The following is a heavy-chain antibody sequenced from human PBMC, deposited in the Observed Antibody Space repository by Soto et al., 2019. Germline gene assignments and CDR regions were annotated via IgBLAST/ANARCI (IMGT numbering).Heavy chain of an antibody. Sequence: SETLSLTCTVSGGSLSTYYWSWIRQPPGKGLEWIGYIYYSGSTNYNPSLKSRVTISIDTSKNQFSLKLTSVTAADTAVYYCARDYYVSDIGDGYEYYYGMDVWGQGTTVTVSS. V-gene: IGHV4-59*01. CDR1: GGSLSTYY. CDR3: ARDYYVSDIGDGYEYYYGMDV. J-gene: IGHJ6*02. CDR2: IYYSGST. D-gene: IGHD3-10*02.